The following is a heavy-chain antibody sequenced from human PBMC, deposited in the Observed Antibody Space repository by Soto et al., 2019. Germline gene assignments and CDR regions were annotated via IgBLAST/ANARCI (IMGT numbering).Heavy chain of an antibody. CDR3: ARGTRGLMGATGVFYYYYYYGMDV. Sequence: GGSLRLSCAASGFTFSSYGMHWVRQAPGKGLEWVAVIWYDGSNKYYADSVKGRFTISRDNSKNTPYLQMNSLRAEDTAVYYCARGTRGLMGATGVFYYYYYYGMDVWGQGTTVTVSS. CDR1: GFTFSSYG. CDR2: IWYDGSNK. V-gene: IGHV3-33*01. D-gene: IGHD1-26*01. J-gene: IGHJ6*02.